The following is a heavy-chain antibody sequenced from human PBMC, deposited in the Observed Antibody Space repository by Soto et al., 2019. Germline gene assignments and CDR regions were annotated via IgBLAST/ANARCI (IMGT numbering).Heavy chain of an antibody. J-gene: IGHJ4*02. CDR1: GNTFGSFH. CDR2: IIPTSSIG. V-gene: IGHV1-69*04. CDR3: ARDVDIVTTSPFYFDY. Sequence: SVKVSCKAFGNTFGSFHFAWVRQAAGRGLEWIGRIIPTSSIGNYAQKFEGRVTFTADKSTSTVYMELNSLTSDDTAVYFCARDVDIVTTSPFYFDYWGQGTSFTVSS. D-gene: IGHD5-12*01.